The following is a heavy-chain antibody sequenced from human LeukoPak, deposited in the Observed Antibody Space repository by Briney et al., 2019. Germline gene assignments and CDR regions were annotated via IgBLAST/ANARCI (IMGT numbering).Heavy chain of an antibody. Sequence: SETLSLTCAVYGGSLSGYYWSWIRQPPGKGLEWIGEINHSGSTNYNPSLKSRVTISVDTSKNQFSLKLSSVTAADTAVYYCASAFFMVRGAAFDYWGQGTLVTVSS. D-gene: IGHD3-10*01. CDR2: INHSGST. CDR1: GGSLSGYY. CDR3: ASAFFMVRGAAFDY. J-gene: IGHJ4*02. V-gene: IGHV4-34*01.